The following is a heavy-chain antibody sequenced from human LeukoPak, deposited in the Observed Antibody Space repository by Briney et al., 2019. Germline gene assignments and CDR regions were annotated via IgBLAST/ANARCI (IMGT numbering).Heavy chain of an antibody. CDR1: GYSISSGYY. CDR2: IYHSGST. CDR3: ARERRWSLSDLYATKRGFNFGPNFDY. D-gene: IGHD5-18*01. J-gene: IGHJ4*02. V-gene: IGHV4-38-2*02. Sequence: PSETLSLTCTVSGYSISSGYYWGWIRQPPGKGLEWIGSIYHSGSTYYNPSLKSRVTISVDTSKNQFSLILSSVTAADTAVYYCARERRWSLSDLYATKRGFNFGPNFDYWGQGTLVTVSS.